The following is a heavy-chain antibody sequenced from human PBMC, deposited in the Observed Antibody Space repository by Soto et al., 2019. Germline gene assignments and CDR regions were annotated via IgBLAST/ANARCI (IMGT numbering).Heavy chain of an antibody. CDR2: INHSGST. CDR1: GGSFSGYY. V-gene: IGHV4-34*01. J-gene: IGHJ5*02. Sequence: PSETLSLTCAVYGGSFSGYYWSWIRQPPGKGLEWIGEINHSGSTNYNPSLKSRVTISVDTSKNQFSLKLSSVTAADTAVYYCAQKRRPGYSYNWFDPWGQGTLAIVSS. CDR3: AQKRRPGYSYNWFDP. D-gene: IGHD3-9*01.